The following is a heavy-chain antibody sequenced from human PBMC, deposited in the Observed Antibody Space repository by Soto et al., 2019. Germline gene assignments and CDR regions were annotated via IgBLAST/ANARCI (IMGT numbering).Heavy chain of an antibody. V-gene: IGHV4-59*08. Sequence: QVHLQESGPGLVKPSETLSLTCTVSGDSISTDYWSWIRQSPGKGLEWIGFIYYGGSTNYNPFLKRRVTTSVATPKNQFSMKMSSVTAADTAVYYCAKNWNWGSLVHWGQGTLVTVSS. CDR2: IYYGGST. J-gene: IGHJ4*02. D-gene: IGHD7-27*01. CDR1: GDSISTDY. CDR3: AKNWNWGSLVH.